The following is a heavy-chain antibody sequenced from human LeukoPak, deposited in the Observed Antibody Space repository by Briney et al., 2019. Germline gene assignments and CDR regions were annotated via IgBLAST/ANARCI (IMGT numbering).Heavy chain of an antibody. V-gene: IGHV4-4*02. Sequence: SETLSLTCAVSGGSISSSIWWSWVRQPPGKGLEWIGEIYHSGSTNYNPSLKSRVTMSVDTSKNQFSLKLSSVTAADTAVYYCARVRYYYDSSGYHSDAFDIWGQGTMVTVSS. CDR1: GGSISSSIW. D-gene: IGHD3-22*01. CDR2: IYHSGST. J-gene: IGHJ3*02. CDR3: ARVRYYYDSSGYHSDAFDI.